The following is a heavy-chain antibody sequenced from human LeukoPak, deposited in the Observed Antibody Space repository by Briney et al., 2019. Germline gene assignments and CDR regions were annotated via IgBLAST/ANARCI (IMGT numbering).Heavy chain of an antibody. D-gene: IGHD1-26*01. CDR3: AKDQEWELLYPYFDY. Sequence: GGSLRLSCAASGFTFSSYAMSWVRQAPGKGVEWVSAISGSGGSTYYADSVKGRFTISRDNSKNTLYLQRNSLRAEDTAVYYCAKDQEWELLYPYFDYWGQGTLVTVSS. J-gene: IGHJ4*02. CDR1: GFTFSSYA. CDR2: ISGSGGST. V-gene: IGHV3-23*01.